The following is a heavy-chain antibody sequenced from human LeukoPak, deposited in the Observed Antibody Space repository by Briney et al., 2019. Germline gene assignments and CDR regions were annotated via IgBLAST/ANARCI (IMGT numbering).Heavy chain of an antibody. CDR2: IRSKANSYAT. V-gene: IGHV3-73*01. D-gene: IGHD6-13*01. Sequence: PGGSLRLSCAASGFTFSGSAMHGVRQASGKGLEWVGRIRSKANSYATAYAASVKGRFTISRDDSKNTAYLQMNSLKTEDTAVYYCTRRSAAAGTSSLYYWGQGTLVTVSS. CDR1: GFTFSGSA. J-gene: IGHJ4*02. CDR3: TRRSAAAGTSSLYY.